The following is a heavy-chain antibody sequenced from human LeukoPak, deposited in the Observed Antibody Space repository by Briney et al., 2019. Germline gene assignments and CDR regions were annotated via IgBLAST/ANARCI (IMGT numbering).Heavy chain of an antibody. J-gene: IGHJ5*02. CDR2: IYYSGST. Sequence: PSETLSLTCTVSGGSVSSGSYYWSWIRQPPGKGLEWIGYIYYSGSTNYNPSLKSRVTMSVDTSKNQFSLKLSSVTAADTAVYYCARDQVVVVPAGMGREYNWFDPWGQGTLVTVSS. D-gene: IGHD2-2*01. CDR3: ARDQVVVVPAGMGREYNWFDP. V-gene: IGHV4-61*01. CDR1: GGSVSSGSYY.